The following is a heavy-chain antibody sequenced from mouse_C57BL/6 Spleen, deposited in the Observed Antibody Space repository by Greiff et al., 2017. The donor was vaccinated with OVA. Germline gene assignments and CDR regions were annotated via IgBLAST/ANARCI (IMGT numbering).Heavy chain of an antibody. CDR2: IDPETGGT. V-gene: IGHV1-15*01. D-gene: IGHD2-4*01. J-gene: IGHJ1*03. CDR1: GYTFTDYE. Sequence: SGAELVRPGASVTLSCKASGYTFTDYEMHWVKQTPVHGLEWIGAIDPETGGTAYNQKFKGKAILTADKSSSTAYMELRSLTSEDSAVYYCTKDDYDRYFDVWGTGTTVTVSS. CDR3: TKDDYDRYFDV.